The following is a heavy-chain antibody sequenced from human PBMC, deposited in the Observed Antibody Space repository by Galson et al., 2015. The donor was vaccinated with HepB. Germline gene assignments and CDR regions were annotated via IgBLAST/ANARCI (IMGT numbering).Heavy chain of an antibody. J-gene: IGHJ4*02. D-gene: IGHD3-3*01. Sequence: ATLSLPCTVSGGSISSSSYYWGWIRQPPGKGLEWIGSIYYSGSTYYNPSLKSRVTISVDTSKNQFSLKLSSVTAADAAVYYCARLGRFSRNFDYWGQGTLVTVSS. CDR2: IYYSGST. CDR3: ARLGRFSRNFDY. CDR1: GGSISSSSYY. V-gene: IGHV4-39*01.